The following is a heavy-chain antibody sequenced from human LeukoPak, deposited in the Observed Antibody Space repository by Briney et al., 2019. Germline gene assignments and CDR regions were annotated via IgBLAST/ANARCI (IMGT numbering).Heavy chain of an antibody. V-gene: IGHV4-61*02. CDR1: GGSISSGSYY. J-gene: IGHJ5*02. Sequence: SQTLSLTCTVSGGSISSGSYYWSWIRRPAGKGLEWIGRIYTSGSTNYNPSLKSRVTISVDTSKNQFSLKLSSVTAADTAVYYCAREVDSSREVWFDPWGQGTLVTVSS. CDR2: IYTSGST. D-gene: IGHD6-13*01. CDR3: AREVDSSREVWFDP.